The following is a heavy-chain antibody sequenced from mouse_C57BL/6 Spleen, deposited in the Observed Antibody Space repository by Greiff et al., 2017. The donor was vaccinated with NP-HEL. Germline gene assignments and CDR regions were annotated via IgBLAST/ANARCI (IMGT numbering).Heavy chain of an antibody. CDR2: IRNKANGYTT. V-gene: IGHV7-3*01. CDR1: GFTFTDYY. CDR3: ATPRDTRTTGAMDY. D-gene: IGHD3-3*01. Sequence: EVMLVESGGGLVQPGGSLSLSCAASGFTFTDYYMSWVRQPPGKALEWLGFIRNKANGYTTEYSASVKGRFTISRDNSQSILYLQMNALRAEDSATYYCATPRDTRTTGAMDYWGQGTSVTVSS. J-gene: IGHJ4*01.